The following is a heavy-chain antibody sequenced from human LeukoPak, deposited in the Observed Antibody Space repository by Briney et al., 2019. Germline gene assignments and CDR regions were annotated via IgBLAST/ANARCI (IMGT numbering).Heavy chain of an antibody. J-gene: IGHJ6*02. CDR3: VKDRPCGTCMPMDA. CDR1: RFTFSDFE. CDR2: ISSGGGTI. V-gene: IGHV3-11*01. Sequence: PGGSLRLSCAASRFTFSDFEMSWVRQAPGKGLEWVSYISSGGGTIHYADSEKGRFTISRDNARRSLYLPMNSLRAEDPAIYYCVKDRPCGTCMPMDAWGQGTTV. D-gene: IGHD2-2*01.